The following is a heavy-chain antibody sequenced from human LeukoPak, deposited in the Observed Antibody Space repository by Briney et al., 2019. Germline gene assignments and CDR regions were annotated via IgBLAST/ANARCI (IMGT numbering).Heavy chain of an antibody. D-gene: IGHD3-22*01. J-gene: IGHJ4*02. CDR1: GGSISSGGYY. CDR3: ARGSYYYDSSGPTDYFDY. CDR2: IYHSGST. V-gene: IGHV4-30-2*01. Sequence: SETLSLTCTVSGGSISSGGYYWSWIRQPPGKGLEWIGYIYHSGSTYYNPSLKSRVTISVDRSKNQFSLKLSSVTAADTAVYYCARGSYYYDSSGPTDYFDYWGQGTLVTVSS.